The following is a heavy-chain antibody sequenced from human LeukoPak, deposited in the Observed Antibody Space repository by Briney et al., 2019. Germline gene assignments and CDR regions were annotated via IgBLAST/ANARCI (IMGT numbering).Heavy chain of an antibody. CDR1: GGSISSSSYY. CDR2: IYYSGST. CDR3: ASSTQYYYYYYMDV. Sequence: SETLSLTCTVSGGSISSSSYYWGWIRQPPGKGLEWIGSIYYSGSTYYNPSLKSRVTISVDTSKNQFSLMLSSVTAADTAVYYCASSTQYYYYYYMDVWGKGTTVTVSS. D-gene: IGHD2-2*01. J-gene: IGHJ6*03. V-gene: IGHV4-39*01.